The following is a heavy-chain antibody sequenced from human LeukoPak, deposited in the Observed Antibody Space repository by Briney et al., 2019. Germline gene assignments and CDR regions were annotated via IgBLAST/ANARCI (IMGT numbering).Heavy chain of an antibody. J-gene: IGHJ6*03. V-gene: IGHV3-23*01. CDR1: GFTFSSYA. CDR2: ISGSSGST. D-gene: IGHD4-17*01. Sequence: RGSLRLSCAASGFTFSSYAMSWVRQAPGKGLEWVSAISGSSGSTYYADSVKGRFTISRDNSQNTLYLQMNSLRAEDTAVYYCASSLYGDYYYYMDVWGKGTTVTVSS. CDR3: ASSLYGDYYYYMDV.